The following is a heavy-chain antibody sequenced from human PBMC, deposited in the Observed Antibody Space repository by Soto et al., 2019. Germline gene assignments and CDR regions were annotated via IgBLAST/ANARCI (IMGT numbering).Heavy chain of an antibody. Sequence: PGGSLRLSCAASGFTFSSYGMHWVRQAPGKGLEWVAVISYDGSNKYYADSVKGRFTISRDNSKNTLYLQMNSLRAEDTAVYYCAKLHTGEPVFDYWGQGTLVTVSS. CDR3: AKLHTGEPVFDY. CDR2: ISYDGSNK. D-gene: IGHD4-17*01. CDR1: GFTFSSYG. J-gene: IGHJ4*01. V-gene: IGHV3-30*18.